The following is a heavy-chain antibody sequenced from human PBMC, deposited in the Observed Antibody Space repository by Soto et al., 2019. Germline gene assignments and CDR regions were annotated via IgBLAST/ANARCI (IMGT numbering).Heavy chain of an antibody. V-gene: IGHV4-59*01. J-gene: IGHJ4*02. Sequence: PSETLSLTCAVSGGSISSYYWSWIRQPPGKGLEHIGSIYYSGSISYNPSLKSRVTISVDTSKNQFSLKLTSVTAADTAVYYCAREDYGGRPGYWGQGTRVTVS. CDR2: IYYSGSI. CDR3: AREDYGGRPGY. CDR1: GGSISSYY. D-gene: IGHD4-17*01.